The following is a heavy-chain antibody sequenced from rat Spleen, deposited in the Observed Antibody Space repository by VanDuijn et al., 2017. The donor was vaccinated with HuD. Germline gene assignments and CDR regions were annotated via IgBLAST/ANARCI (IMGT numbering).Heavy chain of an antibody. CDR2: ISYSGST. Sequence: EVQLQESGPGLVKPSQSLSLTCSVTGDSISSNFWGWIRKFPGNKMEWMGYISYSGSTDYNPSLKSRISITRATSKNQFFLQLNSVTTEDTATYYCVRSGTGWELRYFDHWGQGVMVTVSS. D-gene: IGHD5-1*01. V-gene: IGHV3-1*01. J-gene: IGHJ2*01. CDR3: VRSGTGWELRYFDH. CDR1: GDSISSNF.